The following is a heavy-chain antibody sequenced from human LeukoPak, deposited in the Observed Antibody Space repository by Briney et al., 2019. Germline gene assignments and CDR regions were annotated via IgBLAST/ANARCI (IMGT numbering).Heavy chain of an antibody. J-gene: IGHJ4*02. CDR3: ARGGSSGYDPFDY. D-gene: IGHD5-12*01. CDR1: GGSINSYY. Sequence: SETLSLTCTVSGGSINSYYWSWIRQPPGKGLEWIGYIFYSGNTNYNPSLKSLVTISVDTSKNQFSLKLSSVIAADTAVYYCARGGSSGYDPFDYWGQGTLVTVSS. CDR2: IFYSGNT. V-gene: IGHV4-59*01.